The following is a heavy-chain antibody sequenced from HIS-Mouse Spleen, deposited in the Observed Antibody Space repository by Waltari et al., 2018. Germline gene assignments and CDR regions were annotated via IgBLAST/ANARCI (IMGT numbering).Heavy chain of an antibody. D-gene: IGHD1-7*01. CDR1: GFTFRYYY. V-gene: IGHV3-11*01. CDR3: ARDTLMGRNYAFDI. J-gene: IGHJ3*02. CDR2: ISSSGSTI. Sequence: QVQLVESGGGLVKPGGSLRLSCAASGFTFRYYYLNLLLQAPGKGLEWVSYISSSGSTIYYADSVKGRFTISRDNAKNSLYLQMNSLRAEDTAVYYCARDTLMGRNYAFDIWGQGTMVTVSS.